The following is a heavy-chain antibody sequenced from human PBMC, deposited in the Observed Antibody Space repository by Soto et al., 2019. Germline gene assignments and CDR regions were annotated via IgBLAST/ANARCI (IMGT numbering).Heavy chain of an antibody. CDR2: IYYSGST. CDR1: GGSISSGGYY. CDR3: ATSVFP. J-gene: IGHJ5*02. V-gene: IGHV4-31*03. Sequence: QVQLQESGPGLVKPSQTLSLTCTVSGGSISSGGYYWTWIRQHPGKGLEWIGYIYYSGSTYYNPYRKGRVTISVVTTKIRFSLKLSSLASADTAVYYCATSVFPWGQGTLVTVSS.